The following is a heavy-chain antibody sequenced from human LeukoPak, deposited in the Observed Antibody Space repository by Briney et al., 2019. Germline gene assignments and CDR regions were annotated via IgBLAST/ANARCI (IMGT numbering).Heavy chain of an antibody. Sequence: SVKVSCKASGGTFSSYAISWVRQAPGQGLEWMGRIIPIFGTANYAQKLQGRVTITTDESTSTAYMELSSLRSEDTAVYYCARGHGDHEVYFDYWGQGTLVTVSS. CDR2: IIPIFGTA. CDR3: ARGHGDHEVYFDY. CDR1: GGTFSSYA. D-gene: IGHD4-17*01. J-gene: IGHJ4*02. V-gene: IGHV1-69*05.